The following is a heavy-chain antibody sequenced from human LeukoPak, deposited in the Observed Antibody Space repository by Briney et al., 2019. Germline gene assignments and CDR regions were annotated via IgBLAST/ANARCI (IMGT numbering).Heavy chain of an antibody. D-gene: IGHD6-13*01. J-gene: IGHJ3*02. CDR1: GGSISSYY. Sequence: PSETLSLTCTVSGGSISSYYSSWIRQPPGKGLEWIGDIYYSGCTKYNPSLKSRVTMSVDTSKNQFTLKLSSVTAADTAVEYCAREKGGMYSSSWMVPENDAFDIWGQGTMVTVSS. CDR2: IYYSGCT. V-gene: IGHV4-59*01. CDR3: AREKGGMYSSSWMVPENDAFDI.